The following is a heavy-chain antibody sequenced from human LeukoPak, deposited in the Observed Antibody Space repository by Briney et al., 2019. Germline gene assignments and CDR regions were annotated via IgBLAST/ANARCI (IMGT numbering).Heavy chain of an antibody. Sequence: ASVKVSCKASGGTFTNYAVSWVRQAPGQGLEWMGGIIPIFGTANYAQKFQGRVTITADESTSTAYMELSSLRSEDTAVYYCARSWARENSPYYYDSSGLWGQGTLVTVSS. CDR3: ARSWARENSPYYYDSSGL. J-gene: IGHJ4*02. V-gene: IGHV1-69*01. CDR2: IIPIFGTA. D-gene: IGHD3-22*01. CDR1: GGTFTNYA.